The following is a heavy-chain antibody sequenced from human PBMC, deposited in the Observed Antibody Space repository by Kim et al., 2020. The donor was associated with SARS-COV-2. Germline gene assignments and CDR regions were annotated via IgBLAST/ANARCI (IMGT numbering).Heavy chain of an antibody. CDR2: IYSKGNT. V-gene: IGHV3-53*01. J-gene: IGHJ4*02. CDR1: GFTVSNSY. CDR3: VREAGDVKTEGV. D-gene: IGHD1-26*01. Sequence: GGSRRLSCAASGFTVSNSYMTEVRQDPGMGLEWLSIIYSKGNTYYAYSVKGRLTISRDNSKNTVYLQMNSLRSDETALYYCVREAGDVKTEGVWGQRSMV.